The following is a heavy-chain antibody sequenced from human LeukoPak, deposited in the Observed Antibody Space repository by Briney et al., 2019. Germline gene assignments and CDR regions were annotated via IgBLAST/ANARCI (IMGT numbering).Heavy chain of an antibody. Sequence: SETLSLTCTVSGGSISSGDYYWSWIRQPPGKSLEWIGYIYYSGSTYYNPSLKSRVTISVDTSKNQFSLKLSSVTAADTAVYYCARTPSFSYSSSWYNWFDPWGQGTLVTVSS. V-gene: IGHV4-30-4*01. CDR1: GGSISSGDYY. J-gene: IGHJ5*02. CDR3: ARTPSFSYSSSWYNWFDP. D-gene: IGHD6-13*01. CDR2: IYYSGST.